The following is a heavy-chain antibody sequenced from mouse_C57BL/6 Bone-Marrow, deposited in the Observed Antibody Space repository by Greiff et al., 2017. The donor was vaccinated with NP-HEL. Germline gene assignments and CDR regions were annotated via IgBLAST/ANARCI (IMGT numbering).Heavy chain of an antibody. CDR1: GFTFSDSG. Sequence: EVHLVESGGGLVKPGGSLKLSCAASGFTFSDSGMHWVRQAPEKGLEWVAYISSGSSTIYYADTVKGRFTISRDNAKNTLFLQMTSLRSEDTAMYYCARPYGSSPYWYFDVWGTGTTVTVSS. CDR2: ISSGSSTI. V-gene: IGHV5-17*01. J-gene: IGHJ1*03. D-gene: IGHD1-1*01. CDR3: ARPYGSSPYWYFDV.